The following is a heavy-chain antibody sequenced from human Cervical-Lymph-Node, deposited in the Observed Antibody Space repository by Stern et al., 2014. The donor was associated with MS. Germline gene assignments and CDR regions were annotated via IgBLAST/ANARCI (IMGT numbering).Heavy chain of an antibody. Sequence: VQLEESGAEVKKPGSSVKVSCKTSGGTFSSYVISWVRQAPGQGFEWKGGISPILGTANYAQKFQDRVTITADESTSTANMELSSLRSEDTGVYYCASTNSGWSNPYHYYGMDVWGQGTAVSVSS. CDR1: GGTFSSYV. J-gene: IGHJ6*02. D-gene: IGHD6-19*01. CDR3: ASTNSGWSNPYHYYGMDV. CDR2: ISPILGTA. V-gene: IGHV1-69*01.